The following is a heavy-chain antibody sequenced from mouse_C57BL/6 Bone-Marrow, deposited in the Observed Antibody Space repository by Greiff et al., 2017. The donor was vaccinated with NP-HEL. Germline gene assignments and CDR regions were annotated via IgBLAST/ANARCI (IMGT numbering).Heavy chain of an antibody. CDR1: GFSLTSSG. Sequence: QVQLKESGPGLVQPSQSLSITCTVSGFSLTSSGVHWVRQSPGKGLEWLGVIWSGGSTDYNAAFISRLSISKDNSKSQVFFKMNSLQADDTAIYYCARNWGDYDGGGVYVWGTGTTVTVSS. V-gene: IGHV2-2*01. CDR3: ARNWGDYDGGGVYV. J-gene: IGHJ1*03. CDR2: IWSGGST. D-gene: IGHD2-4*01.